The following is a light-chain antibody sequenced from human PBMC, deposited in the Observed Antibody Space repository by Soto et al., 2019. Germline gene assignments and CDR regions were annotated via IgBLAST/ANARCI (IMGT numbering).Light chain of an antibody. CDR1: SSDVGNYKY. CDR2: EVS. Sequence: ALTHPASVSGSPGQSITIACTGTSSDVGNYKYVSWYQQHPGKAPKLMIYEVSNRPSGVSNRFSGSKSGNTASLTISGLQAEDETDYYCFSYTSSGTYVFGTGTKVTVL. CDR3: FSYTSSGTYV. V-gene: IGLV2-14*01. J-gene: IGLJ1*01.